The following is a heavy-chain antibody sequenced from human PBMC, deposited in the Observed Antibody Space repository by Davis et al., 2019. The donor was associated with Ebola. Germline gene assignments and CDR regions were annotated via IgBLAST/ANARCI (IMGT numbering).Heavy chain of an antibody. D-gene: IGHD6-25*01. V-gene: IGHV4-59*01. CDR1: GGSISTSY. CDR2: IYYSGTT. J-gene: IGHJ6*02. CDR3: ARGELSSAFFGLDV. Sequence: MPSETLSLTCTVSGGSISTSYWSWIRQPPGKGLEWIGYIYYSGTTNYNPSLRSRVTLSIDTSKNQFSLKLSSVTAADTAVYYCARGELSSAFFGLDVWGQGTMVTVSS.